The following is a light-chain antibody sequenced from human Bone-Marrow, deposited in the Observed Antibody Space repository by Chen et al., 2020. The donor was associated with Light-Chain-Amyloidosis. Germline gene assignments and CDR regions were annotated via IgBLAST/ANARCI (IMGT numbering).Light chain of an antibody. J-gene: IGLJ2*01. CDR1: RSSIGTNT. CDR2: FNS. CDR3: AAWDDGLNGVL. V-gene: IGLV1-44*01. Sequence: SVLTQPPSASGPPGQRVTIPCSGSRSSIGTNTVNWYQQFPGTAPKLLIYFNSQRPSGVPDRFSGSKSGTSASLAISGLQSDDEADYFCAAWDDGLNGVLFGGGTKLTVL.